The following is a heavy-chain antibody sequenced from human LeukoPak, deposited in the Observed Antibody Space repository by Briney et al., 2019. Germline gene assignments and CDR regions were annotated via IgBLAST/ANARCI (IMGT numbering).Heavy chain of an antibody. Sequence: GGSLRLSCAASGFTFNNYSMNWVRQAPGKGLEWVSYISESSDTIYYADSVKGRFTISRDNAKNSLYLQMNSLRAEDTAVYYCAKDEGDTLLFHWGQGTLVTVSS. J-gene: IGHJ1*01. CDR1: GFTFNNYS. D-gene: IGHD2-21*02. V-gene: IGHV3-48*04. CDR2: ISESSDTI. CDR3: AKDEGDTLLFH.